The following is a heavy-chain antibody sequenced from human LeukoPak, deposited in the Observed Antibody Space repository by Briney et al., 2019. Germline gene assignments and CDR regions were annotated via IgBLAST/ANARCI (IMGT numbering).Heavy chain of an antibody. V-gene: IGHV1-46*01. Sequence: ASVKVSCKASGDSFTKYYMHWVRQAPGQGREWMGIINPNDGSTTYTQKFQGRVTMTTDTSTSTVNMELSSLRSEDTAVYYCAPSVRSGGSYYFDYWGQGTLVTISS. D-gene: IGHD2-15*01. CDR3: APSVRSGGSYYFDY. CDR2: INPNDGST. J-gene: IGHJ4*02. CDR1: GDSFTKYY.